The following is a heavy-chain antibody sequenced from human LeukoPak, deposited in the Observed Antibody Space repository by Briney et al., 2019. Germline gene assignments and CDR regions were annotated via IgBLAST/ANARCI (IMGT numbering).Heavy chain of an antibody. D-gene: IGHD2-2*01. CDR1: GGSISSYH. CDR2: IYSSGST. CDR3: ARRTGGRAGRESYLPNNWFDP. Sequence: SETLSLTCTVSGGSISSYHWNWIRQPPGKGPEWIGYIYSSGSTNYNPSLKSRVTISVDTSKSQFSLKLNSVTAADTAVYYCARRTGGRAGRESYLPNNWFDPWGQGTLVTVSS. J-gene: IGHJ5*02. V-gene: IGHV4-4*09.